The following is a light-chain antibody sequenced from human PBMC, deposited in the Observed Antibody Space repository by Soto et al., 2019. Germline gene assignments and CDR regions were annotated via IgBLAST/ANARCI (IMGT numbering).Light chain of an antibody. CDR2: GAS. J-gene: IGKJ1*01. CDR3: QHYNDWPT. CDR1: QSVSSY. V-gene: IGKV3-15*01. Sequence: EIVLTQSPVTMYLSPGERATLSFRASQSVSSYLAWYQQKPGQAPRLLIYGASTRATGIPARFSGSGSGTEFTLTISSLQSEDFAVYYCQHYNDWPTFGQGTKVDI.